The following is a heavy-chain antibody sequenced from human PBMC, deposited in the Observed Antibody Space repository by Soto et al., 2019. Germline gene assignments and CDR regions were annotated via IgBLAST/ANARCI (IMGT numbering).Heavy chain of an antibody. CDR1: GGSISSYY. V-gene: IGHV4-59*01. J-gene: IGHJ5*02. CDR2: IYYSRST. CDR3: ARWSRIVGATSFWFDP. Sequence: SETLSLTCTVSGGSISSYYWSWIRQPPGKGLEWIGYIYYSRSTNYNPSLKSRVTISVDTSKNQFSLKLSSVTAADTAVYYCARWSRIVGATSFWFDPWGQGTLVTVS. D-gene: IGHD1-26*01.